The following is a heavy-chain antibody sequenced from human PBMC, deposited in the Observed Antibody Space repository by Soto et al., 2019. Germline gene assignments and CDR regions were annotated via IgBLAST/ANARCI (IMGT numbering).Heavy chain of an antibody. CDR1: GGSISSSSYY. J-gene: IGHJ6*02. V-gene: IGHV4-39*01. CDR3: ARLLGGIVVVPAAIRYYYYGMDV. Sequence: QLQLQESGPGLVKPSETLSLTCTVSGGSISSSSYYWGWIRQPPGKGLEWIGSIYYSGSTYYNPSLKSRVTISVDTSKNQFSLKLSSVTAADTAVYYCARLLGGIVVVPAAIRYYYYGMDVWGQGTTVTVSS. D-gene: IGHD2-2*01. CDR2: IYYSGST.